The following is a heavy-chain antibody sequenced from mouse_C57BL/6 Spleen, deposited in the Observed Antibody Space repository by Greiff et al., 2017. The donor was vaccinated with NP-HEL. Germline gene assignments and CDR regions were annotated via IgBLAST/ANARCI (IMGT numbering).Heavy chain of an antibody. D-gene: IGHD1-1*01. V-gene: IGHV1-69*01. CDR1: GYTFTSYW. CDR2: IDPSDSYT. Sequence: VQLQQPGAELVMPGASVKLSCKASGYTFTSYWMHWVKQRPGQGLEWIGEIDPSDSYTNYNQKFKGKSTLTVDKSSSTAYMQRSSLISEDSAVYYCARGGGSSRGNFDYWGQGTTLTVSS. J-gene: IGHJ2*01. CDR3: ARGGGSSRGNFDY.